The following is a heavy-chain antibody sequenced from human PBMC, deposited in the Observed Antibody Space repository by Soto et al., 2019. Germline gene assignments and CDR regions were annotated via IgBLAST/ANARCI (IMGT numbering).Heavy chain of an antibody. CDR1: GGTFSSYA. V-gene: IGHV1-69*13. D-gene: IGHD6-13*01. Sequence: GASLKVSCKASGGTFSSYAISWVRQAPGQGLEWMGGIIPIFGTANYAQKFQGRVTITADESTSTAYMELSSLRSEDTAVYYCARGPDSSNYYYYGMDVWGQGTTVTVSS. CDR3: ARGPDSSNYYYYGMDV. CDR2: IIPIFGTA. J-gene: IGHJ6*02.